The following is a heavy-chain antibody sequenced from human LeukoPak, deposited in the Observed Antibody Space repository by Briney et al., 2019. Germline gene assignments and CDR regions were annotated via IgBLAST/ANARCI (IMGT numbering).Heavy chain of an antibody. CDR1: GGSFSGYY. D-gene: IGHD1-26*01. Sequence: PSETLSLTCAVYGGSFSGYYWSWIRQPPGKGLEWIGEINHSGSTNYNPSLKSRVTISVDTSKNQFSLKLSSVTAADTVVYYCARGPRLVGATKFDYWGQGTLVTVSS. CDR2: INHSGST. CDR3: ARGPRLVGATKFDY. J-gene: IGHJ4*02. V-gene: IGHV4-34*01.